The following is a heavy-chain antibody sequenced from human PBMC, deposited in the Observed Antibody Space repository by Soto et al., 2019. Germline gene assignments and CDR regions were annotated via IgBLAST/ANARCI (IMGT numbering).Heavy chain of an antibody. V-gene: IGHV5-51*01. CDR3: ARHLACSGGSCYLIN. CDR1: GYSFTSYW. Sequence: EVQLVQSGAEVKKPGESLKISCQGSGYSFTSYWIGWVRQMPGNGLEWMGIIYPGDSDTRYSPSFQGQVTISADKSISTAYLQWTSLKASDTAMYYCARHLACSGGSCYLINWGQGTLVTVSS. CDR2: IYPGDSDT. D-gene: IGHD2-15*01. J-gene: IGHJ4*02.